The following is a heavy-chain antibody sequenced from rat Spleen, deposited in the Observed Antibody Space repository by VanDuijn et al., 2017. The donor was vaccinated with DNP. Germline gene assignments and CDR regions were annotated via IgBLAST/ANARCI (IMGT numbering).Heavy chain of an antibody. CDR2: VSTGGGST. CDR1: GFTFSFYG. D-gene: IGHD4-1*01. J-gene: IGHJ4*01. CDR3: AKDLISGAMDA. Sequence: EVQLVESGGGLVQPGNSLKLSCTASGFTFSFYGMAWVRQAPAMGLEWVASVSTGGGSTYYRDSVKGRFTISRNNAGSTLFLQMNSLRSEDTATYYCAKDLISGAMDAWGQGTSVTVSS. V-gene: IGHV5S23*01.